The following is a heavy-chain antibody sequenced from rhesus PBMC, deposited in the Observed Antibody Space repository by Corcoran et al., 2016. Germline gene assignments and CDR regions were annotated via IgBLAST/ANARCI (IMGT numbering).Heavy chain of an antibody. D-gene: IGHD1-20*01. J-gene: IGHJ6*01. CDR2: IDFGGVST. V-gene: IGHV3S25*01. CDR3: AKDRGYSWNNGGLDS. CDR1: GFTFSSYW. Sequence: EVQLVESGGGLAKPGGSLRLSCAASGFTFSSYWMNWVRQAPGKGLEWVSVIDFGGVSTYYADSLKGRFTISRDNSKNTLSLQMNSLRAEDTAVYYCAKDRGYSWNNGGLDSWGQGVVVTVSS.